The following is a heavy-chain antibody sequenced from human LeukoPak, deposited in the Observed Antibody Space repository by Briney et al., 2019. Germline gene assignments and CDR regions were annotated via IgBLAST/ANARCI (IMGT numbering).Heavy chain of an antibody. D-gene: IGHD3-22*01. CDR3: ARRRYYDGSGYLE. CDR2: IYYSGRT. CDR1: GDSVGRSDSY. V-gene: IGHV4-39*01. J-gene: IGHJ1*01. Sequence: SETLSLTCSVSGDSVGRSDSYWDWIRQPPGKGLEWIGTIYYSGRTYYSPSLKSRVTMSVDPSNNQFSLTLRSVTAADTALYYCARRRYYDGSGYLEWGQGTLLSVSS.